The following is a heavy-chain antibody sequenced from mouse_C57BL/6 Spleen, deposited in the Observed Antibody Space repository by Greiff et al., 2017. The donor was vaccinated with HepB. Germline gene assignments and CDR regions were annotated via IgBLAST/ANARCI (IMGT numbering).Heavy chain of an antibody. D-gene: IGHD4-1*01. CDR3: ARLIWDNWYFDV. V-gene: IGHV5-17*01. Sequence: DVKLVESGGGLVKPGGSLKLSCAASGFTFSDYGMHWVRQAPEKGLEWVAYISSGSSTIYYADTVKGRYTISRDTAKNTLFLQMTSLRSEDTAMYYCARLIWDNWYFDVWGTGTTVTVSS. J-gene: IGHJ1*03. CDR1: GFTFSDYG. CDR2: ISSGSSTI.